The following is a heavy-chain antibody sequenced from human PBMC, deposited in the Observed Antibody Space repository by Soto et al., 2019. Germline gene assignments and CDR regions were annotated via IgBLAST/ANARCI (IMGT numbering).Heavy chain of an antibody. Sequence: SLRLSCAASGFTFSSYAMHWVRQAPDKGLEWVAIISYDGSNKYYPDSVKGRFTISRDNSKNTLNLQMNSLRAEDTAVYYCAKGTGRSGWWAPYYYTMDVWGQGTTVTVSS. CDR3: AKGTGRSGWWAPYYYTMDV. D-gene: IGHD6-19*01. CDR2: ISYDGSNK. V-gene: IGHV3-30*18. J-gene: IGHJ6*02. CDR1: GFTFSSYA.